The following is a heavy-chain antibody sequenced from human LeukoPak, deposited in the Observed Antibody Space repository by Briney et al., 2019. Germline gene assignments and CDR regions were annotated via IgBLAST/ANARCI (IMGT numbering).Heavy chain of an antibody. J-gene: IGHJ4*02. CDR1: GHTLTELS. CDR3: ATHQWARGVIFDS. V-gene: IGHV1-24*01. Sequence: ASVKVSCKVSGHTLTELSMHWVRQTPGKGREWLGGFDPEDGETIYAQKFRGRVTMTEDTSTDTAYLELSSLRSEDTAVYFCATHQWARGVIFDSWGQGFLVTVSS. D-gene: IGHD3-10*01. CDR2: FDPEDGET.